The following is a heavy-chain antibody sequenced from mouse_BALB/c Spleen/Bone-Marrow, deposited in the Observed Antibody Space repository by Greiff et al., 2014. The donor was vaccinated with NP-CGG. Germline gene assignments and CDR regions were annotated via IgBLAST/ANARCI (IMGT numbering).Heavy chain of an antibody. CDR1: GFTFSSYA. CDR3: ARLRDGYSPFAY. D-gene: IGHD2-3*01. J-gene: IGHJ3*01. CDR2: ISSGGSYT. V-gene: IGHV5-9-3*01. Sequence: VQLKESGGGLVEPGGSLKLSCAASGFTFSSYAMSWVRQTPEKRLEWVATISSGGSYTYYPDSVKGRFTISRDNAKNTLYLQMSSLRSEDTAMYYCARLRDGYSPFAYWGQGTLVTVSA.